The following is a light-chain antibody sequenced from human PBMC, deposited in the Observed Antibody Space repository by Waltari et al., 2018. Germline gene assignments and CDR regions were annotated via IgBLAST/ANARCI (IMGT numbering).Light chain of an antibody. CDR2: WAS. J-gene: IGKJ4*01. Sequence: DIVMTQSPDSLAVPLGERRTITCKSRQSVLYSSNNKNDLALYQQKPGQPPKLLIYWASTRESGVPDRFSGSGSGTDFTLTISSLQAEDVAVYYCQQYYSTLTFGGGTKVEIK. CDR3: QQYYSTLT. CDR1: QSVLYSSNNKND. V-gene: IGKV4-1*01.